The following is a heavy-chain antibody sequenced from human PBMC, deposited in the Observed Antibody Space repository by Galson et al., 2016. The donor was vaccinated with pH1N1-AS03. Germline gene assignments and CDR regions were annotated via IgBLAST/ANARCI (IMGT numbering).Heavy chain of an antibody. D-gene: IGHD3-22*01. V-gene: IGHV3-15*01. J-gene: IGHJ3*02. CDR3: RVVAENDAFDM. CDR1: GFTFSDVW. Sequence: SLRLSCAASGFTFSDVWMSWVRQAPGKGLEWVGRIKSKTDGGTTDYAAPVTGRFTISSDDSKNTLYLQMNTLKSEDTAVYYCRVVAENDAFDMWGQGTMVTVSS. CDR2: IKSKTDGGTT.